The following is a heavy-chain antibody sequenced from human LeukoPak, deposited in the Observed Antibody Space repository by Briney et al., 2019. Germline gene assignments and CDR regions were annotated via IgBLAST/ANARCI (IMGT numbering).Heavy chain of an antibody. Sequence: PGGSLRLTCAASGFTFSKYGFHWVRQAPGKGLEWVAFIQYDRRNKYYAESVKGRFTVSKDDSKNTLYLQMNSLRAEDTAVYYCAKDWNWGLENYWGQGTLVTVSS. D-gene: IGHD7-27*01. J-gene: IGHJ4*02. CDR3: AKDWNWGLENY. CDR1: GFTFSKYG. V-gene: IGHV3-30*02. CDR2: IQYDRRNK.